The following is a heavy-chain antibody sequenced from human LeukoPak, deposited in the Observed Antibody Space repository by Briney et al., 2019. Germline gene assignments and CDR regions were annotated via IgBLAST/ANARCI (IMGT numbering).Heavy chain of an antibody. V-gene: IGHV4-4*09. D-gene: IGHD6-13*01. CDR2: VYSSGST. CDR1: GGSISDNY. Sequence: SETLSLTCTVSGGSISDNYWSWIRQPPGKGLEWVGYVYSSGSTSYNPSLKSRVTVSVDTSQNRFSLKLTSVTAADTAIFYCASIPGSSTSWYHFDNWGQGTLVTVSS. J-gene: IGHJ4*02. CDR3: ASIPGSSTSWYHFDN.